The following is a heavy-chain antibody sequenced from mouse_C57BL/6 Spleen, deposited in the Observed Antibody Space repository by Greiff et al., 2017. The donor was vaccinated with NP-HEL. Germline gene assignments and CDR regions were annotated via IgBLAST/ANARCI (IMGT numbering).Heavy chain of an antibody. CDR2: ISSGGSYT. Sequence: DVQLVESGGDLVKPGGSLKLSCAASGFTFSSYGMSWVRQTPDKRLEWVATISSGGSYTYYPDSVKGRFTISRDNAKNTLYLQMSSLKSEDTAMYYCARQGITPYYFDYWGQGTTLTVSS. V-gene: IGHV5-6*01. CDR3: ARQGITPYYFDY. D-gene: IGHD1-1*01. J-gene: IGHJ2*01. CDR1: GFTFSSYG.